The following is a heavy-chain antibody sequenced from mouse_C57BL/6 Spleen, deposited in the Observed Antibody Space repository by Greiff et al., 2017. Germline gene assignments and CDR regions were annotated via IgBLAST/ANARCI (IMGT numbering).Heavy chain of an antibody. J-gene: IGHJ2*01. CDR3: ARDSFDY. CDR2: INPSSGYT. CDR1: GYTFTSYW. V-gene: IGHV1-7*01. Sequence: VQLQQSGAELAKPGASVKLSCKASGYTFTSYWMHWVKQRPGQGLEWIGYINPSSGYTKYNQKFKDKATLTADTSSRTAYMQLSRLTYEDSAVXYCARDSFDYWGQGTTLTVSS.